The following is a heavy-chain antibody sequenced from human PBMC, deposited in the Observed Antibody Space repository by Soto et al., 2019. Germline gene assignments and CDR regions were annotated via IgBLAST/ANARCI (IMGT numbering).Heavy chain of an antibody. D-gene: IGHD6-19*01. J-gene: IGHJ4*02. V-gene: IGHV3-23*01. CDR1: GFTVSSFP. CDR3: ARKVAGSI. Sequence: EMHLLESGGGLVQPGGSLRLSCAASGFTVSSFPMTWVRQAPGKGLEWVSSISSSGDGSFYADSVKGRFTISRDSSKNMLFRQLSSLRAEDTAVYYCARKVAGSIWGQGTLVTVSS. CDR2: ISSSGDGS.